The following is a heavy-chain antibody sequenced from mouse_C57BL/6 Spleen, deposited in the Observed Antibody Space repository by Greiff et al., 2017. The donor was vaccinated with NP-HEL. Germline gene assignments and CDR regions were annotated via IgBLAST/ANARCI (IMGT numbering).Heavy chain of an antibody. V-gene: IGHV1-4*01. J-gene: IGHJ2*01. CDR1: GYTFTSYT. Sequence: LQESGAELARPGASVKMSCKASGYTFTSYTMHWVKQRPGQGLEWIGYINPSSGYTKYNQKFKDKATLTADKSSSTAYMQLSSLTSEDSAVYYCARGGTTVVADYWGQGTTLTVSS. CDR3: ARGGTTVVADY. CDR2: INPSSGYT. D-gene: IGHD1-1*01.